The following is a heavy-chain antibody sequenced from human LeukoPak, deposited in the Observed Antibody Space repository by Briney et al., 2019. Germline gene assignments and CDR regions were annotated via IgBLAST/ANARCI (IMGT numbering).Heavy chain of an antibody. CDR3: AKLFIAARLVDY. D-gene: IGHD6-6*01. J-gene: IGHJ4*02. CDR2: ISGSGGST. CDR1: GFTFSSYA. V-gene: IGHV3-23*01. Sequence: PGGSLRLSCAASGFTFSSYAMSWVRQAPGKGLEWVSAISGSGGSTYYADSVKGRFTISRDNSKNTLYLQMNSLRAVDTAVYYCAKLFIAARLVDYWGQGTLVTVSS.